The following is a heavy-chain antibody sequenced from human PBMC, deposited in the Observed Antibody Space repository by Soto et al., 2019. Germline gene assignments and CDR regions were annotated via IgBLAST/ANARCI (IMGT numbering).Heavy chain of an antibody. D-gene: IGHD6-6*01. Sequence: SETLSLTCAVYGGSFSGYYWSWIRQPPGKGLEWIREINHSGSTNYNPSLKSRVNISVDTSKNQFSLKLSSVTAADTVVYYWARRRGRKDSSSVYFDYWGQGTLVTVSS. V-gene: IGHV4-34*01. J-gene: IGHJ4*02. CDR1: GGSFSGYY. CDR2: INHSGST. CDR3: ARRRGRKDSSSVYFDY.